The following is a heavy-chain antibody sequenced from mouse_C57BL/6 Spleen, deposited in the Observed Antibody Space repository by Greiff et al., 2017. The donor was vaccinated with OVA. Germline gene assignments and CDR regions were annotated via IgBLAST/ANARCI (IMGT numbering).Heavy chain of an antibody. V-gene: IGHV1-42*01. J-gene: IGHJ3*01. CDR1: GYSFTGYY. CDR3: ARSDGFAY. CDR2: INPSTGGT. Sequence: EVKLMESGPELVKPGASVKISCKASGYSFTGYYMNWVKQSPEKSLEWIGEINPSTGGTTYNQKFKAKATLTVDKSSSTAYMQLKSLTSEDSAVYYCARSDGFAYWGQGTLVTVSA.